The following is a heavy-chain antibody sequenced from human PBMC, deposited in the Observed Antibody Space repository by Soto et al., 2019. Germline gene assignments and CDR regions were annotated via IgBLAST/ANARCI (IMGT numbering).Heavy chain of an antibody. CDR1: GFTFSSYG. D-gene: IGHD2-15*01. V-gene: IGHV3-33*01. CDR2: IWYDGSNK. CDR3: ARDWRPYCSGGSCYSGGFDY. J-gene: IGHJ4*02. Sequence: PGGSLRLSCAASGFTFSSYGMHWVRQAPGKGLEWVAVIWYDGSNKYYADSVKGRFTISRDNSKNTLYLQMNSLRAEGTAVYYCARDWRPYCSGGSCYSGGFDYWGQGTLVTVSS.